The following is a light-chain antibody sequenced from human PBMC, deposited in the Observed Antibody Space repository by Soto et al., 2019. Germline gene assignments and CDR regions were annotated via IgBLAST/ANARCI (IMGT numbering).Light chain of an antibody. Sequence: QSALTQPASVSGSPGQSITISCTGTGSDVGAYNYVSWYQQHPGKAPKLLIYDVTYRPSGISNRFSGSKSANTASLTISGLQADEEADYYCSSYAGNSTLFFGTGTKVTVL. CDR2: DVT. J-gene: IGLJ1*01. CDR1: GSDVGAYNY. V-gene: IGLV2-14*01. CDR3: SSYAGNSTLF.